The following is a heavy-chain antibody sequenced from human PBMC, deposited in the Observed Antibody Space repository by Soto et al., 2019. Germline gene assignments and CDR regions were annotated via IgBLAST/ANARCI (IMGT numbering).Heavy chain of an antibody. V-gene: IGHV4-31*03. D-gene: IGHD5-12*01. CDR2: IYYIGST. J-gene: IGHJ4*02. CDR1: SGSISSGGYY. CDR3: ARAAGGWLPRKFEY. Sequence: PSDTLSLTCNVSSGSISSGGYYWIFIRHHPGKGLEWIGYIYYIGSTYYNPSLKSRVTISVDTSKNQFSLKLSSVTAADTAVYYCARAAGGWLPRKFEYWGQGTLVTVSS.